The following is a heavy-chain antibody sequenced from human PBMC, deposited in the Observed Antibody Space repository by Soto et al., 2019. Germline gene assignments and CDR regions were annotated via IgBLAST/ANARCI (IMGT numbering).Heavy chain of an antibody. Sequence: EVHLLESGGGLVQPGGSLRLSCVGSGFRFNEYEINWVRQAPGKGLEWIAYINSGGSLIYYAASVKGRFTISRDNYKDAVYLQMTCLRADDTALYYSAGETSYGQSATIVGELWGQGTLVTVSS. CDR3: AGETSYGQSATIVGEL. CDR1: GFRFNEYE. J-gene: IGHJ4*02. CDR2: INSGGSLI. V-gene: IGHV3-48*03. D-gene: IGHD3-10*01.